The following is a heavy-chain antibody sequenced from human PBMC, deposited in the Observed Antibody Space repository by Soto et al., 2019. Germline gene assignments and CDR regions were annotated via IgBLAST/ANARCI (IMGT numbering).Heavy chain of an antibody. Sequence: PGESLKISCKGSGYSFTSYWISWVRQMPGKGLEWMGRIDPSDSYTNYSPSFQGQVTISADKSISTAYLQWSSLKASDTAMYYCARQVVLVPAAREYYYYGMDVWGQGTTVTVSS. CDR3: ARQVVLVPAAREYYYYGMDV. D-gene: IGHD2-2*01. V-gene: IGHV5-10-1*04. CDR1: GYSFTSYW. CDR2: IDPSDSYT. J-gene: IGHJ6*02.